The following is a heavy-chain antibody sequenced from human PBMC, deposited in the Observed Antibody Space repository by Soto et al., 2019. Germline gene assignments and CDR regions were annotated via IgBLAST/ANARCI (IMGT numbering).Heavy chain of an antibody. J-gene: IGHJ5*02. CDR1: GGSISNYP. D-gene: IGHD3-16*02. CDR3: ARQSLRRPFGRLIIVALYS. V-gene: IGHV4-59*08. Sequence: PSETLSLTCSVSGGSISNYPWSWIRQPPGKGLEWIGYIYHTGSTNYNPSLKSRVTISVDTSKNQISLTLRSVTAADTAVYSCARQSLRRPFGRLIIVALYSWGLGSLVPVSS. CDR2: IYHTGST.